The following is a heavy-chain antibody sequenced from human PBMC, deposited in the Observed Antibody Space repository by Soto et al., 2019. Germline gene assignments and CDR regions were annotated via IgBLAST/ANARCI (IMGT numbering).Heavy chain of an antibody. CDR2: ISAYNGNT. J-gene: IGHJ5*02. Sequence: AASVKVSCKASGYTFTSYGISWVRQAPGQGREWMGWISAYNGNTNYAQKLQGRVTMTTDTSTSTAYMELRSLRSDDTAVYYCARVYSSGSRFDPWGQGTLVTVSS. V-gene: IGHV1-18*01. D-gene: IGHD6-19*01. CDR1: GYTFTSYG. CDR3: ARVYSSGSRFDP.